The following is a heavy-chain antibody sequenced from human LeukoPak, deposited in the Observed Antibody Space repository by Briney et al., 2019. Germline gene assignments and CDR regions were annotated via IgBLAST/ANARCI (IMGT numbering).Heavy chain of an antibody. J-gene: IGHJ4*02. CDR3: AREARSGWFYARRSFDY. CDR2: INPNSGGT. Sequence: ASVKVSCKASGYTFTGYYMHWVRQAPGQGLEWMGWINPNSGGTNYAQKFQGRVTMTRDTSISTAYMELSRLRSDDTAVYYCAREARSGWFYARRSFDYWGQGTLVTVSS. CDR1: GYTFTGYY. D-gene: IGHD6-19*01. V-gene: IGHV1-2*02.